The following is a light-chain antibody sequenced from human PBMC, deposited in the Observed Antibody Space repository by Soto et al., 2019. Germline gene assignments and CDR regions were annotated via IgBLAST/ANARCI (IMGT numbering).Light chain of an antibody. J-gene: IGKJ4*01. Sequence: EIVLTQSPGTLSLSPGERATLSCRASQSLTNSRLAWYQQKPGQAPKVLIYGGSNRATGIPDRFSGSGSGTDFTLTISRLEPEDFAIYYCQPYNNWPLTFGGGTKVESK. CDR1: QSLTNSR. V-gene: IGKV3-20*01. CDR2: GGS. CDR3: QPYNNWPLT.